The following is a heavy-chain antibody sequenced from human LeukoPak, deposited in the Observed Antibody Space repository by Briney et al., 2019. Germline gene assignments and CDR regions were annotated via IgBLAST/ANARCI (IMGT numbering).Heavy chain of an antibody. CDR3: ARDKAYSITYYSSYIHWFDP. V-gene: IGHV1-18*01. CDR2: ISTSNGNT. Sequence: ASVKFSCKASGYTFTSYGISWVRQAPGQGLQWMGWISTSNGNTNYAQTLQCRVTMTTDTSTSTAYMELRSLRSDDTAVYYCARDKAYSITYYSSYIHWFDPWGQGTLVTVSS. D-gene: IGHD6-13*01. J-gene: IGHJ5*02. CDR1: GYTFTSYG.